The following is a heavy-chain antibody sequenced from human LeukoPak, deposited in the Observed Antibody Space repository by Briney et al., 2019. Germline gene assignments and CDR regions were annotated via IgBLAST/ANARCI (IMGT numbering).Heavy chain of an antibody. D-gene: IGHD3-22*01. CDR2: IYYSGST. Sequence: SETLSLTCTVSGGSISSSTYYWGWIRQPPGKGLEWIGYIYYSGSTNYNPSLKSRVTISVDTSKNQFSLKLSSVTAADTAVYYCARGYYDSSGYYPWGQGTLVTVSS. J-gene: IGHJ5*02. CDR1: GGSISSSTYY. CDR3: ARGYYDSSGYYP. V-gene: IGHV4-61*05.